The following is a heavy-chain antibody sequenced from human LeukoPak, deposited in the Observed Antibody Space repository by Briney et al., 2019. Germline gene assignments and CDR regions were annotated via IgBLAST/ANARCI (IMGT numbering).Heavy chain of an antibody. CDR1: GFSFSNYW. CDR2: MNSDGSAT. CDR3: AKGPNYFDS. Sequence: GGSLRLSCAASGFSFSNYWMHWVRQAPGKGLVWVTRMNSDGSATYYADFVQGRFTISRDNAKNTLYLQMNSLRAEDTAMYFCAKGPNYFDSWGQGTLVTVSS. J-gene: IGHJ4*02. V-gene: IGHV3-74*01.